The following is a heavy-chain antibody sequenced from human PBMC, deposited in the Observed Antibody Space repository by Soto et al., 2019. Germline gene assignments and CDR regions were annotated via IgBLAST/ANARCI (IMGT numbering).Heavy chain of an antibody. V-gene: IGHV3-21*01. D-gene: IGHD5-12*01. CDR1: GFIFSSYS. Sequence: EVQLVESGGGLVKPGGSLRLSCAASGFIFSSYSMNWVRQAPGKGLEWVSSISSSSSYIYYADSVKGRFTISRDNAKNSLYLQMNSLRADDTAVYYCARGVDIVATMPLNGMDVWGQGTTVTVSS. J-gene: IGHJ6*02. CDR2: ISSSSSYI. CDR3: ARGVDIVATMPLNGMDV.